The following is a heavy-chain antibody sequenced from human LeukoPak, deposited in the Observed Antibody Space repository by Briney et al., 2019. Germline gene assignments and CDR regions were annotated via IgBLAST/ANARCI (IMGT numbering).Heavy chain of an antibody. V-gene: IGHV3-48*03. CDR2: ISSSGSTL. Sequence: GGSLRLSCAASGFTFSGYDMNWVRQAPGKGLEWISYISSSGSTLYYPDSVKGRFTISRDNAKNSLYLQMNSLRAEDTAVYYCARVGLGSYYNIDQWGQGTPVSVSS. CDR3: ARVGLGSYYNIDQ. CDR1: GFTFSGYD. J-gene: IGHJ4*02. D-gene: IGHD3-10*01.